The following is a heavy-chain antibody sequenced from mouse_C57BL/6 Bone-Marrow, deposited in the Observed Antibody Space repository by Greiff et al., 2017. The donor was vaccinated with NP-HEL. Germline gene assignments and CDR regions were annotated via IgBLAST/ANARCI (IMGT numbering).Heavy chain of an antibody. CDR3: ARSDYGSSTFAY. Sequence: QVQLQQSGPELVKPGASVKISCKASGYAFSSSWMNWVKQRPGKGLEWIGRIYPGDGDTNYNGKFKGQATLTADKSSSTAYMQLSSLTSEDSAVYFCARSDYGSSTFAYWGQGTLVTVSA. D-gene: IGHD1-1*01. CDR2: IYPGDGDT. V-gene: IGHV1-82*01. J-gene: IGHJ3*01. CDR1: GYAFSSSW.